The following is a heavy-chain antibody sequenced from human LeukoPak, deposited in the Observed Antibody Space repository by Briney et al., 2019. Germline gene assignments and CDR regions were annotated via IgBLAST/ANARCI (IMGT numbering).Heavy chain of an antibody. Sequence: GGSPRLSCAASGFTFSNYAMHWVRQAPGKGLEYVSAISSNGGSTYYANSVKGRFTISRDNSKNTLYLQMGSLRAEDMAVYYCARGVTTVTWGQGTMVTVSS. J-gene: IGHJ3*01. D-gene: IGHD4-17*01. CDR3: ARGVTTVT. CDR2: ISSNGGST. V-gene: IGHV3-64*01. CDR1: GFTFSNYA.